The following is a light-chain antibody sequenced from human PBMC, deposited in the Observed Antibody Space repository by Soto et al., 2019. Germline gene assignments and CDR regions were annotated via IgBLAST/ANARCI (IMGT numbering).Light chain of an antibody. V-gene: IGKV1-39*01. Sequence: DIQLTQSPSSLTASVGDSVTITCRASQRINNLLNCYQQKPGKAPKLLIHTASSLQTGVPSRFTGGGSGTDFSLTINSLQPEDFATYYCQQSSTTRWTFGQGTKVEIK. CDR3: QQSSTTRWT. J-gene: IGKJ1*01. CDR1: QRINNL. CDR2: TAS.